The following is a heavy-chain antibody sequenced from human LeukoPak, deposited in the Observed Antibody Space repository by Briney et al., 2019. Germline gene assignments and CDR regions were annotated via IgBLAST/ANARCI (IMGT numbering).Heavy chain of an antibody. CDR3: ANQYGDYVPEYFQH. V-gene: IGHV3-23*01. CDR2: ISGSGGST. CDR1: GFTFSSYA. J-gene: IGHJ1*01. D-gene: IGHD4-17*01. Sequence: PGGSLRLSCAAPGFTFSSYAMSWVRQAPGKGLEWVSAISGSGGSTYYADSVKGRFTISRDNSKNTLYLQMNSLRAEDTAVYYCANQYGDYVPEYFQHWGQGTLVTVSS.